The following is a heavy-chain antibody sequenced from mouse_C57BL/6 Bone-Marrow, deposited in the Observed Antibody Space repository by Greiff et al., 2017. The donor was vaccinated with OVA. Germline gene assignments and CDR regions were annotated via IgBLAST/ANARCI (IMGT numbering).Heavy chain of an antibody. Sequence: QVQLKQPGAELVKPGASVKVSCKASGYTFTSYWMHWVKQRPGQGLEWIGRIHPSDSDTNYNQKFKGKATWTVAKSSSTAYMQISSLTSEDSAVYYCAIWDGYWGQGTTLTVSS. CDR2: IHPSDSDT. J-gene: IGHJ2*01. V-gene: IGHV1-74*01. D-gene: IGHD4-1*01. CDR3: AIWDGY. CDR1: GYTFTSYW.